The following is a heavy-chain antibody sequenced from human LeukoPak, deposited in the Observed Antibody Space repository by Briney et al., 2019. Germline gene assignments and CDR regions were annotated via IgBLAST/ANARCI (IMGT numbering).Heavy chain of an antibody. CDR2: MNPNSGNT. D-gene: IGHD2-15*01. J-gene: IGHJ6*03. Sequence: AAVKVSCKASGYTFTIYDINWGRQATGQGLEWMGWMNPNSGNTGYAQKFQGRVTITRNTSISTAYMDLSSLESEETAVCYCVRGISGGWDSYSMDVWGKGNTVTVSS. V-gene: IGHV1-8*03. CDR3: VRGISGGWDSYSMDV. CDR1: GYTFTIYD.